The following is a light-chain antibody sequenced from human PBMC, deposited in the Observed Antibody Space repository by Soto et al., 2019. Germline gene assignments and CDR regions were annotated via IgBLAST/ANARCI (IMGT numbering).Light chain of an antibody. Sequence: QSALTQPASVSGSPGQSITLSCTGTSSDVGGYNFVSWYQQHPGTAPKLMIYDVTNRPSGVSNLFSGSNSGNTASLTISGLQPEDESDYYCSSYTISSTVVFGGGTKLTVL. V-gene: IGLV2-14*01. CDR3: SSYTISSTVV. CDR1: SSDVGGYNF. J-gene: IGLJ2*01. CDR2: DVT.